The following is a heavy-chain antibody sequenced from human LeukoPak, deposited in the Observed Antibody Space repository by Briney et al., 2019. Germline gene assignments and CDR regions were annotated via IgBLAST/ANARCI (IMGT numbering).Heavy chain of an antibody. CDR3: ARDLNPSMSFLSPLDAFDI. CDR1: GDSVSSNSAA. CDR2: TYYRSKWYN. V-gene: IGHV6-1*01. D-gene: IGHD3/OR15-3a*01. J-gene: IGHJ3*02. Sequence: SQTLSLTCAISGDSVSSNSAAWNWIRQSPSRGLEWLGRTYYRSKWYNDYAVSVKSRITINPDTSKNQFSLQLNSVTPEDTAVYYCARDLNPSMSFLSPLDAFDIWGQGTMVTVSS.